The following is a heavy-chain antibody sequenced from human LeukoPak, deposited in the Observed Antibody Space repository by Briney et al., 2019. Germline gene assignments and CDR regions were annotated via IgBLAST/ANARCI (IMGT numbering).Heavy chain of an antibody. J-gene: IGHJ3*02. V-gene: IGHV4-39*07. CDR3: ERGGRYLSAFDI. Sequence: PSETLSLTCTVCGGSIRSSSYYWGWIRQPPGKGLEWIGNSYYSGSTYYNPSLKSRLHISVDTYNNQFSLKLSSVTAADTAVYYCERGGRYLSAFDIWGQGTMVTVSS. CDR2: SYYSGST. CDR1: GGSIRSSSYY. D-gene: IGHD3-16*01.